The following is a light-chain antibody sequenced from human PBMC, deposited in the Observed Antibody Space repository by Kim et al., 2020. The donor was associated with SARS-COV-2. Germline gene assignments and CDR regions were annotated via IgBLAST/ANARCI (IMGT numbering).Light chain of an antibody. CDR3: QQYNSYPWT. CDR2: RAS. V-gene: IGKV1-5*03. Sequence: ASVGGRVTITCRASQIISYWLAWCQQRPGKAPKVLIYRASNLESGVPSRCSGSVSGTEFSLTISSLQPDDFATYYCQQYNSYPWTFGQGTKVDIK. CDR1: QIISYW. J-gene: IGKJ1*01.